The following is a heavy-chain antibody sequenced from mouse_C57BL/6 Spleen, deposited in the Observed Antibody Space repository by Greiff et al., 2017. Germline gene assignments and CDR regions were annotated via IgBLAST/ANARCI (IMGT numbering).Heavy chain of an antibody. D-gene: IGHD2-4*01. J-gene: IGHJ3*01. Sequence: VQLQQPGAELVRPGSSVKLSCKASGYTFTSYWMDWVKQRPGQGLEWIGNIYPSDSETHYNQKFKGKATLTADKSSSTAYMQLSSLTSEDSAVYFCGRSTMITTGGFAYWGQGTLVTVSA. CDR3: GRSTMITTGGFAY. CDR1: GYTFTSYW. V-gene: IGHV1-61*01. CDR2: IYPSDSET.